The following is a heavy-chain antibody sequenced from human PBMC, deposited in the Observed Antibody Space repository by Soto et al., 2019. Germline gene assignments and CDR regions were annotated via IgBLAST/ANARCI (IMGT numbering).Heavy chain of an antibody. CDR2: IYPGDSDT. CDR3: ARSAGDYGGVLFDS. D-gene: IGHD4-17*01. CDR1: GYSFTSYY. V-gene: IGHV5-51*01. Sequence: GESLKISCQGSGYSFTSYYIARVRQMPGRGLERMGIIYPGDSDTSYSPSFQGQVTISADKSINTAFLQWNTLKASDTAIYYCARSAGDYGGVLFDSWGHGTLVTVSS. J-gene: IGHJ4*01.